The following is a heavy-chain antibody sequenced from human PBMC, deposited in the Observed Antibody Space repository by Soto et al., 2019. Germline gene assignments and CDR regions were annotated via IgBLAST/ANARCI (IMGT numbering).Heavy chain of an antibody. V-gene: IGHV4-39*01. CDR3: ARTPSA. CDR2: IYYSGST. CDR1: GASISTSMFY. J-gene: IGHJ5*02. Sequence: SETLSLTCTVSGASISTSMFYWGWIRQPPGKGLEWIGTIYYSGSTYYNPSLKSRVTISVDTSKNQFSLKLRSVTAADTAIYYCARTPSAWSQGTLVTVS.